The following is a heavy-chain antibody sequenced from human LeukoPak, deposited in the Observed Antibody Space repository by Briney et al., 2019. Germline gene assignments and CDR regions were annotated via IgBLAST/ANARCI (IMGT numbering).Heavy chain of an antibody. CDR2: ISYDGSNK. V-gene: IGHV3-30-3*02. Sequence: PGGSLRLSCAASGFTFDDYAMHWVRQAPGKGLEWVAVISYDGSNKYYADSVKGRFTISRDNSKNTLYLQMNSLRAEDTAVYYCANELQGYYFDYWGQGTLVTVPS. CDR1: GFTFDDYA. CDR3: ANELQGYYFDY. J-gene: IGHJ4*02.